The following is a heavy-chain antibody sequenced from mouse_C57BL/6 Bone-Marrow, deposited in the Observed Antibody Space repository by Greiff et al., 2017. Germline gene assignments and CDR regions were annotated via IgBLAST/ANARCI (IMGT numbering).Heavy chain of an antibody. Sequence: QVQLQQSGPELVKPGASVKISCKASGYAFSSSWMNWVKQRPGKGLEWIGRIYPGDGDTNYNGKFKGKATLTADKSSSTAYMQLSSLTSEDSAVYFCARSGYYSNSFACWGQGALVTVSA. V-gene: IGHV1-82*01. D-gene: IGHD2-5*01. CDR1: GYAFSSSW. J-gene: IGHJ3*01. CDR2: IYPGDGDT. CDR3: ARSGYYSNSFAC.